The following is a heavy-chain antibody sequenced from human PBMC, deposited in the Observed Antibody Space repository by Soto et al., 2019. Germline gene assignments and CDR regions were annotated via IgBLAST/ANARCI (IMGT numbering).Heavy chain of an antibody. CDR2: MHNRGDT. CDR1: GGSISGYS. J-gene: IGHJ4*02. D-gene: IGHD3-10*01. V-gene: IGHV4-59*01. Sequence: QVQLLESGPGLVKPSETLSLTCTVSGGSISGYSWNWIRLPPGKGLEWLGYMHNRGDTNYNASLTSRVTSSIGTSENQSCLMLKSVTAADSAIYYCARRAFGDLYCFEYWGQGTLVTVSS. CDR3: ARRAFGDLYCFEY.